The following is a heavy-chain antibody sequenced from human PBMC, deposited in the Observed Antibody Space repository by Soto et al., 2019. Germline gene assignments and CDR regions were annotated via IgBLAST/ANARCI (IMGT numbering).Heavy chain of an antibody. CDR3: ARRYGGNFDY. CDR2: IYYSGST. Sequence: QVQLQESGPGLVKPSETLSLTCTVSGGSINNYYWSWIRQPPGKGLEWIGYIYYSGSTNYNPSLXSXAXIXXDTSKNQSSLKLSSVTAADTAVYYCARRYGGNFDYWGQGTLVTVSS. V-gene: IGHV4-59*01. J-gene: IGHJ4*02. CDR1: GGSINNYY. D-gene: IGHD1-26*01.